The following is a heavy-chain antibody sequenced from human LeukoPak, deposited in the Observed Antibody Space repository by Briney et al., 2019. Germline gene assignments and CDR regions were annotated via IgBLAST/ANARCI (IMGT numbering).Heavy chain of an antibody. V-gene: IGHV3-74*01. CDR1: GFTFSSYW. J-gene: IGHJ4*02. CDR3: AREKTTGMVDY. CDR2: ISGDESTT. Sequence: GGSLRLSCAVSGFTFSSYWMHWVRQGPGKGLVWVSRISGDESTTSYADSVKCRFTIFRDNAKKTLFLQMNSLRAEDTAVYYCAREKTTGMVDYWGQGTLVTVSS. D-gene: IGHD1-1*01.